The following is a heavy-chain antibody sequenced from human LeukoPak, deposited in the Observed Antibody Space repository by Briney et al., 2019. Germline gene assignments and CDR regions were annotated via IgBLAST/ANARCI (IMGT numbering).Heavy chain of an antibody. Sequence: GGSLRLSCAASGFTFSSYAMHWVRQAPGKGLEWVAAISTTSGNIYYADSVKGRFTISRDNAKNSLSLQMNSLRVEDTALYYCARGGISIFGVVIYMDVWGKGTTVTVSS. CDR2: ISTTSGNI. V-gene: IGHV3-21*04. J-gene: IGHJ6*03. CDR3: ARGGISIFGVVIYMDV. CDR1: GFTFSSYA. D-gene: IGHD3-3*01.